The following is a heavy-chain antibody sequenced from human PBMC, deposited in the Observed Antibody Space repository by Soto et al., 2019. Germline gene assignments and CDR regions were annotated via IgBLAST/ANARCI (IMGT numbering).Heavy chain of an antibody. CDR2: ISWNSGSI. CDR1: EFTFDDYA. Sequence: GGSLRLSCAASEFTFDDYAMHWVRQAPGKGLEWVSGISWNSGSIGYADSVKGRFTISRDNAKNSLYLQMNSLRAEDTALYYCAKNADDFWSYAYYMDVWGKGTTVTVSS. V-gene: IGHV3-9*01. CDR3: AKNADDFWSYAYYMDV. D-gene: IGHD3-3*01. J-gene: IGHJ6*03.